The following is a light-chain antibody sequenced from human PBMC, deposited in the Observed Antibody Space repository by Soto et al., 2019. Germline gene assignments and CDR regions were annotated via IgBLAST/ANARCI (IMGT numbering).Light chain of an antibody. CDR3: QQNDNLPPLT. J-gene: IGKJ4*01. CDR2: DAS. V-gene: IGKV1-33*01. Sequence: DIQMTQSPSSLSASVGDRVTITCQASRDISNYLNCYQQKPGKVPKLLIYDASKLETGVPSRFGGSGSGTDFTFTISSLQTEDIATYYCQQNDNLPPLTFGGGTKVEIK. CDR1: RDISNY.